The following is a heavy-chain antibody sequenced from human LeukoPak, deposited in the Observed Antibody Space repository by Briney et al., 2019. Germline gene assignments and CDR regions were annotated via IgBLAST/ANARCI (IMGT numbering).Heavy chain of an antibody. Sequence: GGSLRLSCAASGFTFNSYTINWVRQAPGKALEGVSSISPSSRYIYHAHSVKGRFTISRDNAKNSLYLQMNSLRAEDTAVYYCSREEHTMIFRSAFDIWGQGTMVTVSS. J-gene: IGHJ3*02. V-gene: IGHV3-21*01. D-gene: IGHD3-22*01. CDR3: SREEHTMIFRSAFDI. CDR1: GFTFNSYT. CDR2: ISPSSRYI.